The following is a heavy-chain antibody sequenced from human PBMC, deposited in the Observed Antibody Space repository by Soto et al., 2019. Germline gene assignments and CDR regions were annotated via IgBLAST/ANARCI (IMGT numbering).Heavy chain of an antibody. CDR2: INHSGST. J-gene: IGHJ4*02. Sequence: QVQLQQWGAGLLKPSETLSLTCAVYGGSFSGYYWGWIRQPPGKGLEWIGEINHSGSTNYNPSLKSRVTISVDTSKNQFSLKLSSVTAADTAVYYCARGGRLRSFDYWGQGTLVTVSS. D-gene: IGHD4-17*01. CDR1: GGSFSGYY. CDR3: ARGGRLRSFDY. V-gene: IGHV4-34*01.